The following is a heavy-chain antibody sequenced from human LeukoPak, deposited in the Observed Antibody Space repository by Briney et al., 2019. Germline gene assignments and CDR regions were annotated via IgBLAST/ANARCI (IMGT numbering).Heavy chain of an antibody. V-gene: IGHV3-9*01. J-gene: IGHJ4*02. D-gene: IGHD3-22*01. CDR1: GFTFDDYA. Sequence: GGSLRLSCAASGFTFDDYAMHWVRQVPGKGLEWVSGISWNSVKIGYADSVQGRFTISRDNAKNSLHLQMHSLRAEDTALYYCAKGFDSSGDYFFDYWGQGTLVTVSS. CDR3: AKGFDSSGDYFFDY. CDR2: ISWNSVKI.